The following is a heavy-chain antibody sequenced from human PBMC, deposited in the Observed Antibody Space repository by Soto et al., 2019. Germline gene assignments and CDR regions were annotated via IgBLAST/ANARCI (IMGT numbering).Heavy chain of an antibody. J-gene: IGHJ5*02. CDR1: GYTFTSYG. D-gene: IGHD3-10*01. V-gene: IGHV1-18*01. Sequence: ASVKVSCKASGYTFTSYGISWVRQAPGQGLEWMGWISAYNGNTNYAQKLQGRVTMTTDTSTSTAYMELRSLRSDDTAVYYCARVKGSITMVRGVRNWFDPWGQGTLVTV. CDR3: ARVKGSITMVRGVRNWFDP. CDR2: ISAYNGNT.